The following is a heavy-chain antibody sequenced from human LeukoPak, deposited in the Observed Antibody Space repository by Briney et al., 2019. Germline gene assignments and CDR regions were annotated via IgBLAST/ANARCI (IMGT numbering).Heavy chain of an antibody. CDR3: ARGNRGSYHRYYFDY. CDR1: GGTFSSYT. D-gene: IGHD1-26*01. Sequence: GASVKVSCKASGGTFSSYTISWVRQAPGQGLEWMGGIIPIFGTANYAQKFQGRVTITTDESTSTAYMELSSLRSEDTAVYYCARGNRGSYHRYYFDYWGQGTLVTVSS. CDR2: IIPIFGTA. V-gene: IGHV1-69*05. J-gene: IGHJ4*02.